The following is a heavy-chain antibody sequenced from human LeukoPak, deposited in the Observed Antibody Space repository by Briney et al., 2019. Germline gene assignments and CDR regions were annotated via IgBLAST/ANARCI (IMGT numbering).Heavy chain of an antibody. D-gene: IGHD6-13*01. J-gene: IGHJ4*02. Sequence: GGSLRLSCEASGFTFGNYAMNWVRQAPGKGLEWVANIKQDGSDKYYVDSVKGRFTISRDNAKNSLYLQMNSLRAEDTAVYYCAIIPRAAAGPSARSPFHYWGQGTLVTVSS. CDR3: AIIPRAAAGPSARSPFHY. V-gene: IGHV3-7*01. CDR2: IKQDGSDK. CDR1: GFTFGNYA.